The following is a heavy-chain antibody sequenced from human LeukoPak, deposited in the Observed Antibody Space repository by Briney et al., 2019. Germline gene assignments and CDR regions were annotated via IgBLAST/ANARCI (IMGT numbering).Heavy chain of an antibody. J-gene: IGHJ5*02. V-gene: IGHV4-31*03. CDR3: AREETGYCSGNNCQNWFDP. CDR1: GGSISSGGYY. D-gene: IGHD2-15*01. Sequence: SQTLSLTCTVSGGSISSGGYYWSWIRQHPGKGLEWIGYIYYSGTTKYNPSLKSRVTVSVDTSKNQFTLKLSSVTAADTAVYYCAREETGYCSGNNCQNWFDPWGQGTLVTVSS. CDR2: IYYSGTT.